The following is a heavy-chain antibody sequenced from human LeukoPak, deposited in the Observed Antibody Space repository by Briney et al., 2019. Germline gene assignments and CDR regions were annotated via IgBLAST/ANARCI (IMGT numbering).Heavy chain of an antibody. V-gene: IGHV3-7*01. Sequence: GGSLRLSCAASGFTFSSYWMSWVRQAPGKGLEWVANIKQDGSEKYYVDSVKGRFTISRDNAKNSLYLQMNSLRAEDTAVYYCARDSDDFWSGPIDYWGQGTLVTVSS. D-gene: IGHD3-3*01. J-gene: IGHJ4*02. CDR2: IKQDGSEK. CDR1: GFTFSSYW. CDR3: ARDSDDFWSGPIDY.